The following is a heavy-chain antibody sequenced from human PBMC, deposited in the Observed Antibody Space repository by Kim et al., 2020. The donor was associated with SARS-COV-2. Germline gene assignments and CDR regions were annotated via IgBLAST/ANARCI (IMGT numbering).Heavy chain of an antibody. Sequence: YADFVKGRFSISRDNAKNSLYLQMKSLGAEDTALYYCAKDLHSNLPGFDPWGQGTLVTVSS. V-gene: IGHV3-9*01. CDR3: AKDLHSNLPGFDP. J-gene: IGHJ5*02. D-gene: IGHD6-13*01.